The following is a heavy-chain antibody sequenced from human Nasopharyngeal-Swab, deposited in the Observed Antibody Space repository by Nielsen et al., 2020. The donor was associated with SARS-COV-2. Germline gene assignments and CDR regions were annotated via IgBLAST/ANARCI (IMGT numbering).Heavy chain of an antibody. CDR3: ARANNPLLWFGSGDAFDI. CDR2: IYHSGST. CDR1: GGSITSSNW. Sequence: SETLSLTCAVSGGSITSSNWWSWVRQPPGKGLEWIGEIYHSGSTNYNPSLKSRVTISVDKSKNQFSLKLRSVTAADTAVYYCARANNPLLWFGSGDAFDIWGQGTMVTVSS. D-gene: IGHD3-10*01. V-gene: IGHV4-4*02. J-gene: IGHJ3*02.